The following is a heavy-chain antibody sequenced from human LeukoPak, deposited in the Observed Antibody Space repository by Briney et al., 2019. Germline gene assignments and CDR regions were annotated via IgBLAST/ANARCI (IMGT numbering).Heavy chain of an antibody. V-gene: IGHV3-48*03. Sequence: GGSLRLSCAASGFTFSSYEMNWVRQAPGKGLEWVSYISSSGSTIYYADSVKGRFTISRDSAKNSLFLQMNSLRAEDTAVYYCAREGGDYVFDYWGQGTLVTVSS. CDR1: GFTFSSYE. J-gene: IGHJ4*02. CDR2: ISSSGSTI. CDR3: AREGGDYVFDY. D-gene: IGHD4-17*01.